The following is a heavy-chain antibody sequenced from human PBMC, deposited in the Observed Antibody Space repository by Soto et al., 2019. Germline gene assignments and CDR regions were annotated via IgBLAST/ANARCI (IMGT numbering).Heavy chain of an antibody. Sequence: SETLSLTCAVYGGSFSGYYWSWIRQPPGKGLEWIGYIFSSGSTNYNPSLQSRLTMSVDTSKNLFSLKLNSVTAADTAVYYCARGDQELDYWGQGTLVTV. J-gene: IGHJ4*02. CDR2: IFSSGST. CDR3: ARGDQELDY. CDR1: GGSFSGYY. D-gene: IGHD1-26*01. V-gene: IGHV4-59*01.